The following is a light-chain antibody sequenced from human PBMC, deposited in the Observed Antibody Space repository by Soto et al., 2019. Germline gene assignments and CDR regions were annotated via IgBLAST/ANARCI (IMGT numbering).Light chain of an antibody. V-gene: IGLV2-14*01. CDR3: SSYTSSSTS. CDR1: SSDVGAYNY. Sequence: QSVLTQPASVSGSPGQSITISCTGTSSDVGAYNYVSWYQQHPGKAPKLMIYAVSNRPSGVSNRFSGSKSGNTASLTISGLQAEDEADYYCSSYTSSSTSFGTGTKVTVL. J-gene: IGLJ1*01. CDR2: AVS.